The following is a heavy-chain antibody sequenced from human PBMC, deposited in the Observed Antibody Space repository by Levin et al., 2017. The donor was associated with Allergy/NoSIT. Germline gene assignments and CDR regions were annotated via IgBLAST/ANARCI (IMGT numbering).Heavy chain of an antibody. J-gene: IGHJ6*03. CDR3: ARQWKSNSGYDLYYYYYMDV. V-gene: IGHV5-51*01. D-gene: IGHD5-12*01. Sequence: GESLKISCKGSGYSFTSYWIGWVRQMPGKGLEWMGIIYPGDSDTRYSPSFQGQVTISADKSISTAYLQWSSLKASDTAMYYCARQWKSNSGYDLYYYYYMDVWGKGTTVTVSS. CDR2: IYPGDSDT. CDR1: GYSFTSYW.